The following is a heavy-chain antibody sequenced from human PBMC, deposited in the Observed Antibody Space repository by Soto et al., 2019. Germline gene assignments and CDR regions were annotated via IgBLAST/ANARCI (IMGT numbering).Heavy chain of an antibody. CDR3: ARGAFCGGAPGCRDMDV. J-gene: IGHJ6*02. V-gene: IGHV1-18*01. CDR2: ISAYNGNT. CDR1: GYNFISHS. D-gene: IGHD2-21*01. Sequence: QIQLVQSGGEVKKPGASVKVSCKSSGYNFISHSITWVRQAPGQGLEWMGRISAYNGNTNHAQKFQGRLTMTTDTSTSTAYMELRSLRSADSAVYYCARGAFCGGAPGCRDMDVWGQWTTVTVSS.